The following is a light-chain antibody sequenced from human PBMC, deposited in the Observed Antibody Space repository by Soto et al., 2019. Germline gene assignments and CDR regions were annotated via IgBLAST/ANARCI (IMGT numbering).Light chain of an antibody. CDR2: AAS. CDR3: QQSYSSPIT. Sequence: DLQMTQSPSSLSASVGARVTITCRPSQSTNTYLNWYQQKPGKAPKLLIYAASNLQSGVPSRFSVSGSGTDFILTISSLQPEDGETYYCQQSYSSPITFGQGTRLEIK. CDR1: QSTNTY. V-gene: IGKV1-39*01. J-gene: IGKJ5*01.